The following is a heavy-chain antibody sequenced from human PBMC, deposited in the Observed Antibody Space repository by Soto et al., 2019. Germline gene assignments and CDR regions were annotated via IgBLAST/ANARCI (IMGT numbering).Heavy chain of an antibody. D-gene: IGHD2-15*01. CDR2: IYYSGST. CDR3: ARALGVVAATYYFDY. CDR1: GGSISSGGYY. J-gene: IGHJ4*02. V-gene: IGHV4-31*03. Sequence: SETLSLTCTVSGGSISSGGYYWSWIRQHPGKGLEWIGYIYYSGSTYYNPSLKSRVTISVDTSKNQSSLKLSSVTAADTAVYYCARALGVVAATYYFDYWGQGTLVTVCS.